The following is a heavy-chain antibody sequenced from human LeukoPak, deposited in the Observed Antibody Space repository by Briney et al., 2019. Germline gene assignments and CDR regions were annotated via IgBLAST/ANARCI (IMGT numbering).Heavy chain of an antibody. D-gene: IGHD3-3*01. CDR3: ARGYDFWSGYSLDY. J-gene: IGHJ4*02. CDR2: IYYSGST. CDR1: GGSISSYY. Sequence: SETLSLACTVSGGSISSYYWSWIRQPPGKGLEWIGYIYYSGSTNYNPSLKSRVTISVDTSKNQFSLKLSSVTAADTAVYYCARGYDFWSGYSLDYWGQGTLVTVSS. V-gene: IGHV4-59*01.